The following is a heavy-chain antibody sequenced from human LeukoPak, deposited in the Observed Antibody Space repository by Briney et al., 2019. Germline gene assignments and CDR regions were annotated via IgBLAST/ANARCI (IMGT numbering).Heavy chain of an antibody. J-gene: IGHJ4*02. CDR3: ARVETGTTLIGAADY. D-gene: IGHD1-7*01. CDR1: GFTFSSYS. V-gene: IGHV3-21*01. CDR2: ISRSSSYI. Sequence: PGGSLRLSCAASGFTFSSYSMNWVRQAPGKGLEWVSSISRSSSYIYYADSVKGRFTISRDNAKNSLHLQMNSLRAEDTAVYYCARVETGTTLIGAADYWGQGTLVTVSS.